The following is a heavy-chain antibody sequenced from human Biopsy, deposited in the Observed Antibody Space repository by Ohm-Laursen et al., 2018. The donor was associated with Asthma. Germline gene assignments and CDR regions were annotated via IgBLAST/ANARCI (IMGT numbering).Heavy chain of an antibody. J-gene: IGHJ5*02. D-gene: IGHD2-2*01. CDR2: ISYDGSNK. V-gene: IGHV3-30*03. CDR3: ARDEAVVVPAAIPGNWFDP. Sequence: SLRLSCAALGFTFSSYGMHWVRQAPGKGLEWVAVISYDGSNKYYADSVKGRFTISRDNSKNTLYLQMNSLRAEDTAVYYCARDEAVVVPAAIPGNWFDPWGQGTLVTVSS. CDR1: GFTFSSYG.